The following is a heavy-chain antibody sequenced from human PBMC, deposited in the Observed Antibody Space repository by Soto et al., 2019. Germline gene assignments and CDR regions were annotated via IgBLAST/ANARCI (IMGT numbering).Heavy chain of an antibody. CDR2: IKQDGSEK. CDR3: ARLLLWFGELQPFDY. Sequence: GGSLRLSCAASGFTFSSYWMSWVRQAPGKGLEWVANIKQDGSEKYYVDSVKGRFTISRDNAKNSLYLQMNSLRAEDTAVYYCARLLLWFGELQPFDYWGQGTLVTVSS. CDR1: GFTFSSYW. V-gene: IGHV3-7*01. J-gene: IGHJ4*02. D-gene: IGHD3-10*01.